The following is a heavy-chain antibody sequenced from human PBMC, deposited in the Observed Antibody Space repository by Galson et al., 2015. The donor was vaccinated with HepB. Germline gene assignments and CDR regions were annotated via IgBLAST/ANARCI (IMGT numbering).Heavy chain of an antibody. V-gene: IGHV3-30-3*01. CDR2: ISYDGSNK. CDR1: GFTFSSYA. Sequence: SLRLSCAASGFTFSSYAMHWVRQAPGKGLEWVAVISYDGSNKYYADSVKGRFTISRDNSKNTLYLQMNSLRAEDTAVYYCARDLSVGATSGYFQHWGQGTLVTVSS. J-gene: IGHJ1*01. D-gene: IGHD1-26*01. CDR3: ARDLSVGATSGYFQH.